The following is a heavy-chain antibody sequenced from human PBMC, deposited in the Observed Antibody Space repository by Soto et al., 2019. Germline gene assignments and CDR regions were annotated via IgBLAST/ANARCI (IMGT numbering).Heavy chain of an antibody. CDR3: ARGVDVMAKYEH. V-gene: IGHV1-69*01. CDR1: GGSCSMYA. Sequence: QGQLVQSGAEVKEPGSSVKVSCKTSGGSCSMYAISWVRQAPVHGLEWLGGVVPLFGTPNYAQKFLDRVTITADGSQSTVYMELSSLKSDDTAVYFCARGVDVMAKYEHGGQGRRVTVSS. J-gene: IGHJ1*01. D-gene: IGHD5-12*01. CDR2: VVPLFGTP.